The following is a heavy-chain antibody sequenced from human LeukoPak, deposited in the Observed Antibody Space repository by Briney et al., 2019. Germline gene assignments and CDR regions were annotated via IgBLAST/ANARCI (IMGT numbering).Heavy chain of an antibody. CDR2: IYYSGST. V-gene: IGHV4-61*05. Sequence: SETLSLTCTVSGASISSSNDYWGWIRQPPGKGLEWIGYIYYSGSTNYNPSLKSRVTISVDTSKNQFSLKLSSVTAADTAVYYCARLRGYSYGREYFQHWGQGTLVTVSS. D-gene: IGHD5-18*01. J-gene: IGHJ1*01. CDR1: GASISSSNDY. CDR3: ARLRGYSYGREYFQH.